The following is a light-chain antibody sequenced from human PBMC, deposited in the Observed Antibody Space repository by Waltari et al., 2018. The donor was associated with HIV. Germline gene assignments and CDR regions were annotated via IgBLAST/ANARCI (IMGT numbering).Light chain of an antibody. Sequence: SSELTQDPSVSVALGQTVKITCQGDSLRSYYASWYQQKPGQAPVLVIYARNNRPSGIPDRFSGSSSGDTDSLTITGAQAEDEAAYYCNSRDSSVNPLQVIFGGGTKVTVL. CDR3: NSRDSSVNPLQVI. CDR2: ARN. CDR1: SLRSYY. J-gene: IGLJ2*01. V-gene: IGLV3-19*01.